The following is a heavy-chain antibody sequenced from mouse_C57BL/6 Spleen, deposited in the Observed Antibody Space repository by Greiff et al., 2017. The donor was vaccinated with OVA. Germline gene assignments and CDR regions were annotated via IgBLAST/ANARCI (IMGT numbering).Heavy chain of an antibody. CDR3: ASRGDYGSSSFDY. J-gene: IGHJ2*01. D-gene: IGHD1-1*01. V-gene: IGHV14-3*01. CDR1: GFNIKNTY. CDR2: IDPANGNT. Sequence: EVQLQQSVAELVRPGASVKLSCTASGFNIKNTYMHWVKQRPEQGLEWIGRIDPANGNTKYAAKFQGKATITADTSSNTAYLQLSSLTSEDTAIYYCASRGDYGSSSFDYWGQGTTLTVSS.